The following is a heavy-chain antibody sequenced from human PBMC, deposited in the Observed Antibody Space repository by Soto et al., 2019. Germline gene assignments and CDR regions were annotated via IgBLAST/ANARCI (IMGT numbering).Heavy chain of an antibody. Sequence: GASVKVSCKASGYAFANYGISWVRQAPGQGLEWMGWVSAYSGNTDYAQKFQDRVTMTTDTSTSTAYMELRSLRSDDTAVYYCARDTSNNDHWGQGTLVTVSS. V-gene: IGHV1-18*01. CDR1: GYAFANYG. CDR2: VSAYSGNT. CDR3: ARDTSNNDH. J-gene: IGHJ4*02.